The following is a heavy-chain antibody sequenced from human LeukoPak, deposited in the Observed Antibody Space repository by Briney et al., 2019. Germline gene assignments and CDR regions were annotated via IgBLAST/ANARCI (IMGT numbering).Heavy chain of an antibody. Sequence: ASVKVSCKASGYTFTSYAMHWVRQAPGQRLEWMGWINAGNGNTKYSQKLQGRVTITRDTSASTAYMELSSLRSEDTAVYYCARGSGYSYGYLYYWGQGTLVTVSS. CDR2: INAGNGNT. V-gene: IGHV1-3*01. CDR1: GYTFTSYA. J-gene: IGHJ4*02. CDR3: ARGSGYSYGYLYY. D-gene: IGHD5-18*01.